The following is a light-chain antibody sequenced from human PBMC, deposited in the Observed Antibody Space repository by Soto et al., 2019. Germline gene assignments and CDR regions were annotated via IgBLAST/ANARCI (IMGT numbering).Light chain of an antibody. CDR3: QQRHSYPIT. Sequence: DIQLTQSPAFLSASVGDRVTITCRASLGISSYLAWYQQRPGKAPNLLIYTASTLQSGVPSRFSGSGSGTEFTLTISSLQPEDFATYYCQQRHSYPITFGQGTRLEIK. CDR2: TAS. CDR1: LGISSY. J-gene: IGKJ5*01. V-gene: IGKV1-9*01.